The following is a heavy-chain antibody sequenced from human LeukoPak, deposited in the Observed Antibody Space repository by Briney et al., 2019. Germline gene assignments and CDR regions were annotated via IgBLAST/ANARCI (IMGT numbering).Heavy chain of an antibody. J-gene: IGHJ4*02. CDR1: GFTVSSNY. D-gene: IGHD2-2*01. Sequence: PGRSLRLSCAASGFTVSSNYMSWVRQAPGKGLEWVSVIYSGGSTYYADSVKGRFTISRDNSKNTLYLQMNSLRAEDTAVYYCARVVGYCSSTSCYLEYWGQGTLVTVSS. CDR2: IYSGGST. V-gene: IGHV3-53*01. CDR3: ARVVGYCSSTSCYLEY.